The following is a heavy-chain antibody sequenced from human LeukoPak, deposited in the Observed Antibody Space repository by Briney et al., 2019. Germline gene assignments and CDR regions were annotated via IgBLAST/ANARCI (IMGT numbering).Heavy chain of an antibody. Sequence: SETLSLTCTASDYSISRDFWTWIRQPPGKGLEGIGYIRYSGRTEYNPSLKSRVTISIQTSKNQFSLKLTSVTAADTAIYYCARLPDVSGWPFDYWGQGILVTVSS. CDR2: IRYSGRT. CDR3: ARLPDVSGWPFDY. J-gene: IGHJ4*02. D-gene: IGHD6-19*01. V-gene: IGHV4-59*01. CDR1: DYSISRDF.